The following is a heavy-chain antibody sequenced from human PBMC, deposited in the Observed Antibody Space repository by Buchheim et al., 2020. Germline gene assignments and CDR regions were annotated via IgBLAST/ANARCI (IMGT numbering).Heavy chain of an antibody. Sequence: QVQLVESGGGVVQPGRSLRLSCAASGFTFRSYGMHWVRQAPGKGLEWVAVIWYDGSNKYYADSVKGRFTISRDNSKNTPYLEMNSLRAEDTAVYYCARGGEWLRFVDYWGQGTL. CDR2: IWYDGSNK. V-gene: IGHV3-33*01. CDR3: ARGGEWLRFVDY. D-gene: IGHD5-12*01. CDR1: GFTFRSYG. J-gene: IGHJ4*02.